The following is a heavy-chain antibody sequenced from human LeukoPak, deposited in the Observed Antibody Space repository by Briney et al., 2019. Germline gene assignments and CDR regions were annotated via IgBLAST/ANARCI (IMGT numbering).Heavy chain of an antibody. J-gene: IGHJ3*02. V-gene: IGHV4-59*08. CDR2: IYYSGST. CDR1: GGSISSYY. Sequence: ETSETLSLTSTVSGGSISSYYWSWIRQPPGKGLEWIGYIYYSGSTNYNPSLKSRVTISVDTSKNQFSLKLSSVTAADTAVYYCAGYCSGGSCYFSDAFDIWGQGTMVTVSS. CDR3: AGYCSGGSCYFSDAFDI. D-gene: IGHD2-15*01.